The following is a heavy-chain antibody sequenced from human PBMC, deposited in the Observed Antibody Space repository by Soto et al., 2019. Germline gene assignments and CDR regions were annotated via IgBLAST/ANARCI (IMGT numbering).Heavy chain of an antibody. CDR3: ATPAIRYCSGGSCYFDY. CDR2: IYYSGST. D-gene: IGHD2-15*01. V-gene: IGHV4-39*01. J-gene: IGHJ4*02. CDR1: GGSISSSSYY. Sequence: QLQLQESGPGLVKPSETLSLTCTVSGGSISSSSYYWGWIRQPPGKGLEWIGSIYYSGSTYYNPSLKSRVTISVDTSKNQFSLKLSSVTAADTAVYYCATPAIRYCSGGSCYFDYWGQGTLVTVSS.